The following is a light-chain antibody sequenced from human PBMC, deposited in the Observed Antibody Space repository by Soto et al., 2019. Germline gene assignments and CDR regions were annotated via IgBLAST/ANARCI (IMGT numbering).Light chain of an antibody. CDR2: GAS. CDR1: QYVSNK. V-gene: IGKV3-15*01. Sequence: EIVMTQSPATLSVSPGETATLSCRASQYVSNKVAWYQQKPGQAPSLLILGASTRATGVPARFSGSGSGTDFTLTISRLEPEDFAVYFCQQYGYSPPFTFXPGTKVDIK. CDR3: QQYGYSPPFT. J-gene: IGKJ3*01.